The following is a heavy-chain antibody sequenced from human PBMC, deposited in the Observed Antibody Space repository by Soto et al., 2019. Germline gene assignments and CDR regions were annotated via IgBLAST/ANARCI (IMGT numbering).Heavy chain of an antibody. J-gene: IGHJ5*02. V-gene: IGHV1-8*01. D-gene: IGHD6-13*01. CDR3: AREGIAAGENWFDP. CDR2: MNPNSGNT. Sequence: ASVKVSCKASGYTFTSYDINWVRQATGQGLEWMGWMNPNSGNTGYAQKFQGRVTMTRNTSISTAYMELSSLRSEDTAVYYCAREGIAAGENWFDPWGQGTLVTVSS. CDR1: GYTFTSYD.